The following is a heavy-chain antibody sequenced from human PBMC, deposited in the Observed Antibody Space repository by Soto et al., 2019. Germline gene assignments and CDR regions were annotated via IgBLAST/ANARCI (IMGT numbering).Heavy chain of an antibody. Sequence: PSQTLSLPCAVSGDSVSSNSAAWNWSRQSPSRGLEWLGRTYYRSKWYNDYAVSVKSRITINPDTSKNQFSLQLNSVTPEDTAVYYCARWDIVVVYGWFDPWGQGTLVTVSS. CDR2: TYYRSKWYN. J-gene: IGHJ5*02. D-gene: IGHD2-2*01. CDR3: ARWDIVVVYGWFDP. V-gene: IGHV6-1*01. CDR1: GDSVSSNSAA.